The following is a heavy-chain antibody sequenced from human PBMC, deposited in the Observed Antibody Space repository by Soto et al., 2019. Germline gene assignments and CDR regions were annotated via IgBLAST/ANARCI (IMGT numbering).Heavy chain of an antibody. CDR3: AREMTQDYYDSSGYWPDAFDI. CDR2: ISAYNGNT. J-gene: IGHJ3*02. Sequence: ASVKVSCKASGYTFTSYGISWVRQAPGQGLEWMGWISAYNGNTNYARKLQGRVTMTTDTSTSTAYMELRSLRSDDTAVYYCAREMTQDYYDSSGYWPDAFDIWGQGTMVTVSS. CDR1: GYTFTSYG. V-gene: IGHV1-18*01. D-gene: IGHD3-22*01.